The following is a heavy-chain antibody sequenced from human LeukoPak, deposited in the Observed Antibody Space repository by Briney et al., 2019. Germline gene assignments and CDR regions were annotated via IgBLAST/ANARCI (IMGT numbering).Heavy chain of an antibody. D-gene: IGHD6-19*01. J-gene: IGHJ4*02. CDR1: GFTFNTYG. V-gene: IGHV3-48*04. CDR3: ARGFSGWSWYYDY. Sequence: PGGSLRLSCAASGFTFNTYGMSWVRQAPGKGLEWVSGISGSGGTIYYADSVKGRFTISRDNAKNSLYLQMNSLRVEDTAVYYCARGFSGWSWYYDYWGQGTLVTVSS. CDR2: ISGSGGTI.